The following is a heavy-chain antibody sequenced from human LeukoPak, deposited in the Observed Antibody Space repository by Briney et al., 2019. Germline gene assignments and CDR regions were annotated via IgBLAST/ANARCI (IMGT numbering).Heavy chain of an antibody. Sequence: SETLSLTCAVYGGSFSGYYWGWIRQPPGKGLEWIGSIYHSGSTYYNPSLKSRVTISVDTSKNQFSLKLSSVTAADTAVYYCARDNYDFWSGYNLGTYYYYMDVWGKGTTVTVSS. CDR1: GGSFSGYY. V-gene: IGHV4-38-2*02. D-gene: IGHD3-3*01. CDR2: IYHSGST. J-gene: IGHJ6*03. CDR3: ARDNYDFWSGYNLGTYYYYMDV.